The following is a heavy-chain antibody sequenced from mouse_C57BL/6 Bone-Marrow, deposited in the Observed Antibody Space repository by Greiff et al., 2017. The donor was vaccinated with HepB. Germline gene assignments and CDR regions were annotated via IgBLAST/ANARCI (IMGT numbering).Heavy chain of an antibody. J-gene: IGHJ2*01. V-gene: IGHV5-6*01. Sequence: EVHLVESGGDLVKPGGSLKLSCAASGFTFSSYGMSWVRQTPDKRLEWVATISSGGSYTYYPDSVKGRFTISRDNAKNTLYLQMSSLKSEDTAMYYCARQITTLVAIGYWGPGTTLTVSS. CDR3: ARQITTLVAIGY. CDR2: ISSGGSYT. D-gene: IGHD1-1*01. CDR1: GFTFSSYG.